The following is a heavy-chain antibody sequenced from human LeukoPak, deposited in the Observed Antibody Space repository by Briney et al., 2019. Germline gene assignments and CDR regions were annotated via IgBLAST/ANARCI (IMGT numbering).Heavy chain of an antibody. V-gene: IGHV4-4*07. CDR3: ARTYYDILTGYSFDY. CDR2: IYTSGST. J-gene: IGHJ4*02. D-gene: IGHD3-9*01. Sequence: KPSETLSLTCTVSGGSISSYYWSWIRQPAGKGLEWIGRIYTSGSTNYNPSLKSRVTMSVDTSKNQFSLKLSSVTAADTAVYYCARTYYDILTGYSFDYWGQGTLVTVSS. CDR1: GGSISSYY.